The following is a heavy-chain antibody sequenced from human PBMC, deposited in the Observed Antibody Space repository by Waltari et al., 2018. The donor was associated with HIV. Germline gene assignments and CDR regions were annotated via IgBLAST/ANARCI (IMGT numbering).Heavy chain of an antibody. CDR3: TSEEDYGSGSHFDY. CDR2: IKTKGDGGST. J-gene: IGHJ4*02. CDR1: GFTLNSVW. V-gene: IGHV3-15*01. Sequence: EVQLVESGGDLLKPGGCLSVSCAASGFTLNSVWLSWVRQAPGKGLEWVGRIKTKGDGGSTDYAAAVKGRFTISRDDSKNTVYLQMNSLKIEDTAVYYCTSEEDYGSGSHFDYWGQGTLVTVSS. D-gene: IGHD3-10*01.